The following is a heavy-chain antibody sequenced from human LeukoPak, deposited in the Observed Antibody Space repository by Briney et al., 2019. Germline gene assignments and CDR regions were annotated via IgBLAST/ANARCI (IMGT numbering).Heavy chain of an antibody. J-gene: IGHJ4*02. CDR3: AKARHIVVVTDIPFDY. V-gene: IGHV3-23*01. CDR2: ISGSGGST. CDR1: GFTFSSYA. Sequence: GGSLRLSCAASGFTFSSYAMSWVRQAPGKGLEWVSAISGSGGSTYYADSVKGRFTISRDNSKNTLYLQMNSLRAEGTAVYCCAKARHIVVVTDIPFDYWGQGTLVTVSS. D-gene: IGHD2-21*02.